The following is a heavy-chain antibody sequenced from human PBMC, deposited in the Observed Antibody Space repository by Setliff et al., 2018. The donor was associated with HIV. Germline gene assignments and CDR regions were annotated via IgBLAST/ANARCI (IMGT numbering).Heavy chain of an antibody. J-gene: IGHJ4*02. CDR3: ARYEGVMTYAAYPLGH. V-gene: IGHV1-8*02. CDR2: MNPNTGNT. CDR1: GYTFTNYD. Sequence: VASVKVSCKASGYTFTNYDINWVRQAAGQGLEWMAWMNPNTGNTGYAQKFRGRVTLTRNTSISTAYLELSSLRSEDTAMYYCARYEGVMTYAAYPLGHWGQGTLVTVPQ. D-gene: IGHD3-16*01.